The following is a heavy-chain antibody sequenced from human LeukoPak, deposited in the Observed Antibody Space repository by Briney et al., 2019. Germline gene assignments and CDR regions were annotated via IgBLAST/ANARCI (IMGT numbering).Heavy chain of an antibody. J-gene: IGHJ5*02. CDR2: INHSGST. V-gene: IGHV4-34*01. Sequence: SETLSLTCAVYGGSFSGYYWSWIRQPPGKGLEWIGEINHSGSTNYNPSLKSRVTISVDTSKNQFSLKLSSVTAADTAVYYCARAKNQYCDFWSGYYEFGWFDPWGQGTLVTVSS. CDR1: GGSFSGYY. D-gene: IGHD3-3*01. CDR3: ARAKNQYCDFWSGYYEFGWFDP.